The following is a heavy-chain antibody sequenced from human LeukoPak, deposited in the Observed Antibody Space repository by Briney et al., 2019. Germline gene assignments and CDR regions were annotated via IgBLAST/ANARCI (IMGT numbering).Heavy chain of an antibody. CDR1: GFTFSSYD. J-gene: IGHJ4*02. CDR3: ARDHNYGDYVGVDFDY. CDR2: IGTAGDT. V-gene: IGHV3-13*03. D-gene: IGHD4-17*01. Sequence: GGSLRLSCAACGFTFSSYDMHWVRQATGKGLEWVSAIGTAGDTYYPGSVKGQFTISRENAKNSLYLQMNSLRAEDTAVYYCARDHNYGDYVGVDFDYWGQGTLVTVSS.